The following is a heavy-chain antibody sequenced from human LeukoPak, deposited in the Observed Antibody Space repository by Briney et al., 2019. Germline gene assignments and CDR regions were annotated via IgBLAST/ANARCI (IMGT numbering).Heavy chain of an antibody. CDR1: GYSFTSYW. CDR3: ARSLRSGELLDGADY. CDR2: IYPGDSDT. D-gene: IGHD3-10*01. J-gene: IGHJ4*02. V-gene: IGHV5-51*01. Sequence: GESLKISCKGSGYSFTSYWIGWVRQMPGKGLEWMGIIYPGDSDTRYSPSFQGQVTISADKSISTAYLQWSSLKASDTAMYYCARSLRSGELLDGADYWGQGTLVTVSS.